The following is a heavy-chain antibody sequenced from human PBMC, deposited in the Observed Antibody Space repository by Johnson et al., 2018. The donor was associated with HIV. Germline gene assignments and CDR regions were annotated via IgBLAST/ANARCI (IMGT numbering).Heavy chain of an antibody. CDR1: GFTFSSYA. Sequence: QVQLVESGGGVVQPGRSLRLSCAASGFTFSSYAMHWVHQAPGKGLEWVAVISYDGSNKSYADSVKGRFTISRDNSKNKLYLQTNSLRAEDTAVFYCARDRYYGLAWGWAFDSWGQGTMVTVSS. CDR3: ARDRYYGLAWGWAFDS. D-gene: IGHD3-16*01. J-gene: IGHJ3*02. CDR2: ISYDGSNK. V-gene: IGHV3-30-3*01.